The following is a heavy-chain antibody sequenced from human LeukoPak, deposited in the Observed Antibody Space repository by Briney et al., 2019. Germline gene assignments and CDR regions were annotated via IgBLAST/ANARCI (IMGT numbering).Heavy chain of an antibody. CDR1: GGSISSYY. V-gene: IGHV4-4*07. CDR3: ARDLFFSVGNYYYYGMDV. D-gene: IGHD2/OR15-2a*01. Sequence: PSETLSLTCTVSGGSISSYYWSWIRQPAGKGLEWIGRIYTSGSTNYNPSLKSRVTMSVDTSKNLFSLKLSSVTAADTAVYYCARDLFFSVGNYYYYGMDVWGQGTTVTVSS. J-gene: IGHJ6*02. CDR2: IYTSGST.